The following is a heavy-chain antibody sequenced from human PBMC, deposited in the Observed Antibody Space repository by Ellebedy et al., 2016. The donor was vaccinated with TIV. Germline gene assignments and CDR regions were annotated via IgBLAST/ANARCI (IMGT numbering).Heavy chain of an antibody. Sequence: GSLRLXXAVSGGSISSSNWWSWVRQPPGKGLEWIGEIYHSGSTNYNPSLKSRVTISVDKSKNQFSLKLSSVTAADTAVYYCARGGYSGYTHAFDIWGQGTMVTVSS. D-gene: IGHD5-12*01. CDR1: GGSISSSNW. J-gene: IGHJ3*02. V-gene: IGHV4-4*02. CDR2: IYHSGST. CDR3: ARGGYSGYTHAFDI.